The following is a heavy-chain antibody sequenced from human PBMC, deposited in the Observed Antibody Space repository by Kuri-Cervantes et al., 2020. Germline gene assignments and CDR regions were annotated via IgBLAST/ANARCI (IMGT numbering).Heavy chain of an antibody. D-gene: IGHD5-12*01. J-gene: IGHJ6*02. CDR3: AWGRYSGYDFDGMDV. Sequence: ASVKVSCKASGYTFTSYDINWVRQATGQGLEWMGWMNPNSGNTGYAQKFQGRVTMTRNTSISTAYMGLSSLRSEDTAVYYCAWGRYSGYDFDGMDVWGQGTTVTVSS. CDR1: GYTFTSYD. V-gene: IGHV1-8*01. CDR2: MNPNSGNT.